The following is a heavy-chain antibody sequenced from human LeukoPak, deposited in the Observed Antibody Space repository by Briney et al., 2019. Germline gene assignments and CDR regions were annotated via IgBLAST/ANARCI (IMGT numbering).Heavy chain of an antibody. Sequence: GGSLRLSCAASGFTVSNNYMTWVRQAPGKGLEWVSVIYSGGTTFYTDSAKGRFTISRDSSKNTLYLQMNNLKAEDTAVYYCAGGSVHFCSGGSCLDYWGQGTLVTVSS. J-gene: IGHJ4*02. CDR2: IYSGGTT. CDR1: GFTVSNNY. V-gene: IGHV3-53*01. D-gene: IGHD2-15*01. CDR3: AGGSVHFCSGGSCLDY.